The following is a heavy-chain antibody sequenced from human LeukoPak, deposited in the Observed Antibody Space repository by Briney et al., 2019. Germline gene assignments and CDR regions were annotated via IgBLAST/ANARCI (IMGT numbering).Heavy chain of an antibody. D-gene: IGHD1-26*01. J-gene: IGHJ4*02. CDR3: ARGRDRGASTPFDY. CDR2: INSNSGAT. V-gene: IGHV1-2*02. Sequence: ASVKVSCKASGYIFTSYYMHWVRQAPGQGPEWMGWINSNSGATNYAQKFQGRVTMTRDTSISTVYMELSSLRSDDMAVYYCARGRDRGASTPFDYWGQGTLVTVSS. CDR1: GYIFTSYY.